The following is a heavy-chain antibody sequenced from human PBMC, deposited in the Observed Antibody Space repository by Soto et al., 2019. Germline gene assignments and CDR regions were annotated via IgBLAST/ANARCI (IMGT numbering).Heavy chain of an antibody. CDR2: ISPNSGNT. J-gene: IGHJ6*02. D-gene: IGHD3-22*01. V-gene: IGHV1-18*01. Sequence: QVHLVQSGAEVKKPGASVNVSCKTSGYTFTRNGISWVRQAPGQGLEWMGWISPNSGNTRYAQKLQDRVIMTTDTATRTADMGLRSRRSDDAAVYYCVQALDSNSWPARDVWGPGNTVTVSS. CDR1: GYTFTRNG. CDR3: VQALDSNSWPARDV.